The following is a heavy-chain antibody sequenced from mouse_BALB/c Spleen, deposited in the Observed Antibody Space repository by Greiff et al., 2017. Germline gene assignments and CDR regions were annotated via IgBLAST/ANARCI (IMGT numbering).Heavy chain of an antibody. CDR2: ISNLAYSI. CDR1: GFTFSDYG. D-gene: IGHD1-1*02. Sequence: EVNVVESGGGLVQPGGSRKLSCAASGFTFSDYGMAWVRQAPGKGPEWVAFISNLAYSIYYADTVTGRFTISRENAKNTLYLEMSSLRSEDTAMYYCARDMGFAYWGQGTLVTVSA. V-gene: IGHV5-15*02. J-gene: IGHJ3*01. CDR3: ARDMGFAY.